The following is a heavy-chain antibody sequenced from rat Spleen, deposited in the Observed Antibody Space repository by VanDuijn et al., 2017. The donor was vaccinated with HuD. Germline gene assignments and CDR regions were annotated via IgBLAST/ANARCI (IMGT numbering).Heavy chain of an antibody. D-gene: IGHD1-2*01. CDR2: FSTSGGST. CDR1: GFTFNNYW. V-gene: IGHV5S13*01. Sequence: EVQLVESGGGLVQPGRSLKLSCVASGFTFNNYWMTWVRQAPTKGLAWFATFSTSGGSTYYRDSVKGRFTISRDNAKSTQYLQMDSLRSEDTATYYCARQGPYYSSYIPFDYWCQGTLVTVSS. CDR3: ARQGPYYSSYIPFDY. J-gene: IGHJ3*01.